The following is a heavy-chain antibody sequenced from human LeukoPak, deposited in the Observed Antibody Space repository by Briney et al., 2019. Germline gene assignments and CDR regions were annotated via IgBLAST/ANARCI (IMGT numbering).Heavy chain of an antibody. V-gene: IGHV3-74*03. J-gene: IGHJ4*02. Sequence: PGGSLRLSCAASGFTVSANYMTWVRQAPGKGLVWVSRINSDGSTTTYADSVKGRFTISRDNAKNTLYLEMNSLRAEDTAVYYCARSHYGDYFDYWGQGTLVTVSS. CDR1: GFTVSANY. CDR3: ARSHYGDYFDY. D-gene: IGHD4-17*01. CDR2: INSDGSTT.